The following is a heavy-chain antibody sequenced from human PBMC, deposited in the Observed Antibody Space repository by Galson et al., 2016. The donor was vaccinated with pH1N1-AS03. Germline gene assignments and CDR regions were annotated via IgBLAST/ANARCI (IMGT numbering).Heavy chain of an antibody. J-gene: IGHJ4*02. CDR1: GYSFSVYW. V-gene: IGHV5-51*03. D-gene: IGHD7-27*01. CDR2: IYPDGSDT. Sequence: QSGAEVKKPGESLKISCKVSGYSFSVYWIGWVRQMPGKGLEWVGLIYPDGSDTRYNPAFHGQVTISADESISTAYLQWSSLKASDTAMDFCAGSTGDLGYLDNWGPGTLITVSS. CDR3: AGSTGDLGYLDN.